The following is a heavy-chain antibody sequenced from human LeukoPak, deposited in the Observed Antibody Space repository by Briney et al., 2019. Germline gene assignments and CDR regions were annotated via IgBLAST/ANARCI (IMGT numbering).Heavy chain of an antibody. V-gene: IGHV1-2*02. Sequence: ASVKASCKASGYTFTGYYMHWVRQAPGQGLEWMGWINPNSGGTNYAQKFQGRVTMTRDTSISTAYMELSRLRSDDTAVYYCARDLAVADSDAFDIWGQGTMVTVSS. CDR2: INPNSGGT. J-gene: IGHJ3*02. CDR3: ARDLAVADSDAFDI. CDR1: GYTFTGYY. D-gene: IGHD6-19*01.